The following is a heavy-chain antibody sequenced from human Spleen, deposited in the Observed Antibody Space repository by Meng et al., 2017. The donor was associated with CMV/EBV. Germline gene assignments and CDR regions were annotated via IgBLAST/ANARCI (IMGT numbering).Heavy chain of an antibody. CDR3: ARGIYNWNYVWFDS. CDR1: GFTFDDYA. V-gene: IGHV3-9*01. CDR2: ISWNSGSI. Sequence: SLKISCAASGFTFDDYAMHWVRQAPGKGLEWVSGISWNSGSIGYADSVKGRFTISRDNAKNSLYLQMNSLRAEDTALYYCARGIYNWNYVWFDSLGRGTLVTVSS. D-gene: IGHD1-7*01. J-gene: IGHJ5*01.